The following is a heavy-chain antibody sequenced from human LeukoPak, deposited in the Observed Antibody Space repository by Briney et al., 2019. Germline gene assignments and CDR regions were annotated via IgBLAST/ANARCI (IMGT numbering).Heavy chain of an antibody. CDR2: FDPEDGET. J-gene: IGHJ4*02. D-gene: IGHD1-26*01. V-gene: IGHV1-24*01. Sequence: ASVKVSCKVSGYTFTELSMHWVRQAPGKGLEWMGGFDPEDGETIYAQKSQGRVTMTEDTSTETAYMELSSLRSEDTAVYYCATVGDSGSYYSYFDYWGQGTLVTVSS. CDR1: GYTFTELS. CDR3: ATVGDSGSYYSYFDY.